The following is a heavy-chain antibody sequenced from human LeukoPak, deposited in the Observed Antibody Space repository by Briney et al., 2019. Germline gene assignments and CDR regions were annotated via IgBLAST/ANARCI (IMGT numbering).Heavy chain of an antibody. CDR3: AGPRYDSSGYHFDY. V-gene: IGHV3-49*03. J-gene: IGHJ4*02. D-gene: IGHD3-22*01. Sequence: PGGSLRLSCTASGFTFGDYAMSWFRQAPGKGLEWVGFIRSKAYGGTTEYAASVKGRFTISRDDSKSIAYLQMNSLKTEDTAVYYCAGPRYDSSGYHFDYWGQGTLVTVSS. CDR2: IRSKAYGGTT. CDR1: GFTFGDYA.